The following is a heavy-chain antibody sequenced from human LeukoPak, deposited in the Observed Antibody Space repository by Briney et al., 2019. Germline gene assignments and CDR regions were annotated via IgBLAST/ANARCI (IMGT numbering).Heavy chain of an antibody. V-gene: IGHV3-23*01. J-gene: IGHJ4*02. Sequence: PGGSLRLSCAASGFTFSSYAMSWVRQAPRQELEWVSAISGSGGNTYYADSVKGRFTISRDNSKNALYLQMNSLRAEDTAVYYCAKDQYGGNPQYYFDYWGQGTLVTVSS. CDR3: AKDQYGGNPQYYFDY. CDR1: GFTFSSYA. CDR2: ISGSGGNT. D-gene: IGHD4-23*01.